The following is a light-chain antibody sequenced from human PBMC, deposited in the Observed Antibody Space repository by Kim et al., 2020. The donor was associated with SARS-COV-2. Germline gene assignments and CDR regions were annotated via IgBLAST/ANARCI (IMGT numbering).Light chain of an antibody. J-gene: IGKJ4*01. CDR1: ESISKS. CDR2: KAS. CDR3: QQYDSFPLT. Sequence: AAVGDRVTITCRASESISKSLAWYQQRPRKAPKPLIYKASSLESGVPSRFSGSGSGTEFTLTISRLQPDDSATYYCQQYDSFPLTFGGGTKVDIK. V-gene: IGKV1-5*03.